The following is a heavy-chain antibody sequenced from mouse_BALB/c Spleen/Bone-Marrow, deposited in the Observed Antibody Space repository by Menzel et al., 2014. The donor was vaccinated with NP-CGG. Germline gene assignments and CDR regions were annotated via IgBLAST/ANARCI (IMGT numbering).Heavy chain of an antibody. D-gene: IGHD2-3*01. Sequence: QVQLQQSGAELVRPGASVKLSCKTSGYTFTSYWINWVKQRPGQGLEWIGNIYPSDNYTNYNQEFKDKATLTVDISSTTAYMQLSSPTSEDSAVYYCTRTYEYSDYWGQGTTLTVSS. CDR3: TRTYEYSDY. V-gene: IGHV1-69*02. CDR2: IYPSDNYT. J-gene: IGHJ2*01. CDR1: GYTFTSYW.